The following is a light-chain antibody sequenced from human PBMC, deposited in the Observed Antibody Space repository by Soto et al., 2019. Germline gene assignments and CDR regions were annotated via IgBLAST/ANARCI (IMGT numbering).Light chain of an antibody. V-gene: IGLV1-44*01. J-gene: IGLJ1*01. CDR3: EARDERLNGYV. CDR1: SSNIGSNS. Sequence: QSVLTQPPSASGTPGQRVTISCSGSSSNIGSNSVNWYQQLPGTAPKLLIYSNDRRPSGVPDRFSGSKSGTSASLAISGLQSEDEVDYYCEARDERLNGYVFATGTKVT. CDR2: SND.